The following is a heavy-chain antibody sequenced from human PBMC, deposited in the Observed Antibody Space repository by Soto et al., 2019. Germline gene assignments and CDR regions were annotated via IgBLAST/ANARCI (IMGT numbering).Heavy chain of an antibody. Sequence: QVQLVQSGAEVKKPGSSVKVSCKASGGTFSSYAISWVRQAPGQGLEWMGWNIPAFGTANYAQNFQDRRMITADRSPGTAYMEVRSRRSCDTAVYYCAGGVHDYYYNTGPSWEDAVDIWGQGTVVTVSS. CDR1: GGTFSSYA. CDR3: AGGVHDYYYNTGPSWEDAVDI. CDR2: NIPAFGTA. D-gene: IGHD3-10*01. V-gene: IGHV1-69*06. J-gene: IGHJ3*02.